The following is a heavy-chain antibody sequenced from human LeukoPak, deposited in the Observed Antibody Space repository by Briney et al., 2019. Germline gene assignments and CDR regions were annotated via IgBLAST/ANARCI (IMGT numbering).Heavy chain of an antibody. Sequence: PGGSLRLSCAASGFTFSDYYMSWIRQAPGKGLEWVSAMSGSGGNIYYADSVKGRFTISRDNSKNTLYLQMNSLRAEDTAVYYCAKVRFSEWLPDAFDIWGQGTMVTVSS. CDR3: AKVRFSEWLPDAFDI. V-gene: IGHV3-23*01. CDR1: GFTFSDYY. CDR2: MSGSGGNI. D-gene: IGHD3-3*01. J-gene: IGHJ3*02.